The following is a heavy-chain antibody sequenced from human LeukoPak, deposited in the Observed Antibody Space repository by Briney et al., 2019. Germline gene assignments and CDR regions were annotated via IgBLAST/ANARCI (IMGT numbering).Heavy chain of an antibody. J-gene: IGHJ4*02. CDR1: GFTFSSYA. D-gene: IGHD2-15*01. CDR2: ISGSGGST. V-gene: IGHV3-23*01. Sequence: GGSLRLSCAASGFTFSSYAMSSGRQAPGKGLEWVSAISGSGGSTYYADSVKGRFTISRDNSKNTLYLQMNSLRAEDTAVYYCAKAPVDCSGGSCYSYYFDYWGQGTLVTVSS. CDR3: AKAPVDCSGGSCYSYYFDY.